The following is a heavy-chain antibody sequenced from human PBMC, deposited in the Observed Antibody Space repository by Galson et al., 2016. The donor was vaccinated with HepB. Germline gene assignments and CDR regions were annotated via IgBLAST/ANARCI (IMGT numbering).Heavy chain of an antibody. J-gene: IGHJ2*01. D-gene: IGHD2-21*02. Sequence: SLRLFCAASAFTFSLYSMYWVRQAPGKGLDSISYISTGGPTIYYADSVKGRFTISRDNAKNLLYLQMNSLRVEDTAVYYCARDPYCGGDCNSPRYFDLWGRGTLVTVSS. CDR1: AFTFSLYS. CDR3: ARDPYCGGDCNSPRYFDL. CDR2: ISTGGPTI. V-gene: IGHV3-48*04.